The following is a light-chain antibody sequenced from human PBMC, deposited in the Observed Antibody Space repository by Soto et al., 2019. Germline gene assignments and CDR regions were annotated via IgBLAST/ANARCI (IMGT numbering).Light chain of an antibody. CDR2: EVT. Sequence: QSALTQPPSASGSRGQSVTISCTGTSSDVGGYNFVSWYQQHPGKAPKVILYEVTKRPSGVPDRFSGSKSGNTASLTVSGLQAEDEADYYCSSYAGTNNYVVFGGGTKLTVL. CDR3: SSYAGTNNYVV. CDR1: SSDVGGYNF. V-gene: IGLV2-8*01. J-gene: IGLJ2*01.